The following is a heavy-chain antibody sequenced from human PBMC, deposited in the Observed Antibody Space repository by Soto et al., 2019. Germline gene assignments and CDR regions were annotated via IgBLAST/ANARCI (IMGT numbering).Heavy chain of an antibody. V-gene: IGHV3-64D*06. CDR1: GFAFSSYA. J-gene: IGHJ4*02. Sequence: GGSLRLSCSASGFAFSSYAMHWVRQTPGKGLEYVSAISPQGGSTYYADSVKGRFTISRDDSKNTVYLQMSSLRPDDTAVYYCVNMMIARGGFDFWGQGTLVTVSS. D-gene: IGHD2-21*01. CDR3: VNMMIARGGFDF. CDR2: ISPQGGST.